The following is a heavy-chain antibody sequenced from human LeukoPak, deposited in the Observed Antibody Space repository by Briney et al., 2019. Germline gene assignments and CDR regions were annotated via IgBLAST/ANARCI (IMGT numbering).Heavy chain of an antibody. D-gene: IGHD3-22*01. J-gene: IGHJ4*02. Sequence: GRSLRLSCAASGFTFSSYGMHWVRQAPGKGLEWVAVISYDGCNKYYADSVKGRFTISRDNSRNTLYLQMNSLRAEDTALYYCAKDRSLTLPTFERSGYYYYWGQGTLVTVSS. V-gene: IGHV3-30*18. CDR2: ISYDGCNK. CDR1: GFTFSSYG. CDR3: AKDRSLTLPTFERSGYYYY.